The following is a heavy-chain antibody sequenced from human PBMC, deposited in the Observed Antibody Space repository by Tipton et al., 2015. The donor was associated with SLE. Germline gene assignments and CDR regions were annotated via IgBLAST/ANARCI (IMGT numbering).Heavy chain of an antibody. D-gene: IGHD4-17*01. CDR1: GFTFSSYA. CDR3: AKTTVTVWFDP. J-gene: IGHJ5*02. V-gene: IGHV4-34*08. Sequence: LRLSCAASGFTFSSYAMSWVRQAPGKGLEWIGEINHSGSTNYNPSLKSRVTISVDTSKNQFSLKLGSVTAADTAVYYCAKTTVTVWFDPWGQGTLVTVSS. CDR2: INHSGST.